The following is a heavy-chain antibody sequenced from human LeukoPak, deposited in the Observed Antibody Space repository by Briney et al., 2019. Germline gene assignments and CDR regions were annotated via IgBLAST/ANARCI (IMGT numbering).Heavy chain of an antibody. J-gene: IGHJ4*02. CDR2: ISYDGSNK. Sequence: PGGSLRLSCAPSVFTFSIYGMHWVRQAPGKGLEWVAVISYDGSNKYYADSVKGRFTISRDNSKNTLYLQMNSLRAEDTAVYYCAKGGELFIQPDIDYWGQGTLVTVSS. D-gene: IGHD3-10*01. CDR1: VFTFSIYG. CDR3: AKGGELFIQPDIDY. V-gene: IGHV3-30*18.